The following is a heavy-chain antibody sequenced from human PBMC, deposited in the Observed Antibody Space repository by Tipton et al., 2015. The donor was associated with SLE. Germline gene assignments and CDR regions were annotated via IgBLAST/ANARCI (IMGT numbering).Heavy chain of an antibody. V-gene: IGHV4-31*02. CDR3: ARGYCSDGVCYGFGFFDY. D-gene: IGHD2-8*01. CDR2: IYNSGNT. Sequence: LRLSCTVSGGSISTGGYYWSWIRQHPGKGLEWIGYIYNSGNTYYNPSLKSPVTLSIDTSKNQFSLKMRSVTAADTAVYFCARGYCSDGVCYGFGFFDYWGQGNLVTVSS. CDR1: GGSISTGGYY. J-gene: IGHJ4*02.